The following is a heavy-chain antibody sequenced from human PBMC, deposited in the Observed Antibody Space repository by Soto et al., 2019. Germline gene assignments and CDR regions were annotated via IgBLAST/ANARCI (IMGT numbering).Heavy chain of an antibody. Sequence: SLRLSCTDSGSTFSASTIHWVRQASGKGLEWIGRVRSKANTYATAYGASMKGKFTISRDDSENTAFLQMNSLKAEDTAVYFCTRQRLLWGPFDYWGQGTPVTVSS. CDR1: GSTFSAST. V-gene: IGHV3-73*01. CDR2: VRSKANTYAT. D-gene: IGHD3-10*01. CDR3: TRQRLLWGPFDY. J-gene: IGHJ4*02.